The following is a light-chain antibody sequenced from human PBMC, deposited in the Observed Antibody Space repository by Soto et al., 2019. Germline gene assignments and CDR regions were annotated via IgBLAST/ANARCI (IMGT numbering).Light chain of an antibody. CDR3: SSYTTSSTLVV. J-gene: IGLJ2*01. Sequence: QSALTQSASVSGSPGQSITISCTGTSSDVGGYNYVSWYQQHPGKAPKLMIYDVSNRPSGVSNRFSGSKSGNTASLTISGLKAEDEADYYCSSYTTSSTLVVFGGGTKLTVL. CDR2: DVS. CDR1: SSDVGGYNY. V-gene: IGLV2-14*01.